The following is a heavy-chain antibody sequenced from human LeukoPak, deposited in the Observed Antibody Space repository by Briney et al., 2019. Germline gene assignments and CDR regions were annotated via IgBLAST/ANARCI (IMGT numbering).Heavy chain of an antibody. D-gene: IGHD2-8*01. Sequence: KPSETLSLXCAVYGGSFSGYYWSWIRQPPGKGLEWIGEINHSGSTNYNPSLKSRVTISVDTSKNQFSLKLSSVTAADTAVYYCARSKRSTNGRRRCAFDIWGQGTMVTVSS. V-gene: IGHV4-34*01. CDR1: GGSFSGYY. J-gene: IGHJ3*02. CDR3: ARSKRSTNGRRRCAFDI. CDR2: INHSGST.